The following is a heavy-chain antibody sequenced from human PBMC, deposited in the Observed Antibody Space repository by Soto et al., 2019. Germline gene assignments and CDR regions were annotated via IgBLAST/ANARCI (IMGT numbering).Heavy chain of an antibody. Sequence: HLQESGPGLVQPSQTLSLTCTVSGGSVISVPFWTWIRQHPGKGPEWIGHFFYTGTTYYNPSLEGRVAISVDSPNNRISLKLTSVTAADTAVYYCAIGVDLAKVQYWGQGALVTVSS. CDR2: FFYTGTT. D-gene: IGHD5-12*01. V-gene: IGHV4-31*03. CDR3: AIGVDLAKVQY. CDR1: GGSVISVPF. J-gene: IGHJ4*02.